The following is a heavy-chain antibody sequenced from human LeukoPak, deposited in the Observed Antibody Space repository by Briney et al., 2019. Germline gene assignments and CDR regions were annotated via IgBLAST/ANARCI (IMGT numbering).Heavy chain of an antibody. CDR1: GGTFSSYA. CDR2: IIPILGIA. V-gene: IGHV1-69*04. CDR3: ARPPDYYDSSGYYNY. D-gene: IGHD3-22*01. Sequence: GASVKVSCKASGGTFSSYAISWVRQAPGQGLEWMGRIIPILGIANYAQKFQGRVTITADKSTSTAYMELSSLRSEDTAVYYCARPPDYYDSSGYYNYWGQGTLVTVSS. J-gene: IGHJ4*02.